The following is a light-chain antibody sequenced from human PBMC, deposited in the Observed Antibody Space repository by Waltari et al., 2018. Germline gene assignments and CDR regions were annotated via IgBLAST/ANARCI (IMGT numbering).Light chain of an antibody. CDR1: SSDVGSYNL. J-gene: IGLJ2*01. CDR3: CSYAGSSTFV. V-gene: IGLV2-23*03. Sequence: QSALTQPASVSGSPGQSITISCTGTSSDVGSYNLVSWYQQHPGKAPKLMIYEGSKRPAGVSDRVSGSKSGNTSSLTSSGRQAEDEADYYCCSYAGSSTFVFGGGTKLTVL. CDR2: EGS.